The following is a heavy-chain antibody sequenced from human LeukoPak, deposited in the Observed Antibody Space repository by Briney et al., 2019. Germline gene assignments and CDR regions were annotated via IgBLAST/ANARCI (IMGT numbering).Heavy chain of an antibody. J-gene: IGHJ4*02. CDR1: GYTFTSYA. CDR2: INAGNGNT. CDR3: ARNSLWSGSAGYHY. V-gene: IGHV1-3*01. Sequence: GASVKVSCKASGYTFTSYAMHWVRQAPGQRLEWMGWINAGNGNTKYSQKFQGRVTITRDTSASTAYMELSSLRSEDTAVYYCARNSLWSGSAGYHYWGQGTLVTVSS. D-gene: IGHD3-3*01.